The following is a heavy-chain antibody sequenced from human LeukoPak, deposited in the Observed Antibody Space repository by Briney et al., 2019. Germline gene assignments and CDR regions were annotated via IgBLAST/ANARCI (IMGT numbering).Heavy chain of an antibody. J-gene: IGHJ4*02. CDR1: GFTFSSHS. CDR3: ARDGPVAGTPFDF. CDR2: ITSTSRST. D-gene: IGHD6-19*01. Sequence: AGGSLRLSCEASGFTFSSHSMNWVRQAPGKGLEWVSYITSTSRSTYYADSVKGRFTNSRDNAKNSLYLQMNSLGDEDTAVYYCARDGPVAGTPFDFWGQGTLVTVSS. V-gene: IGHV3-48*02.